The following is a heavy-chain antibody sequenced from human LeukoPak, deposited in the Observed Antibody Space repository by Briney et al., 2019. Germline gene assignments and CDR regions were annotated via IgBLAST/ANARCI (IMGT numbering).Heavy chain of an antibody. D-gene: IGHD3-22*01. CDR3: AKEGPHYYDSSGPPSY. V-gene: IGHV3-30*18. CDR1: GFTFSSYG. Sequence: GGSLRLSCAASGFTFSSYGMHWVRQAPGKGLEWLAVISYDGSNKYYADSVKGRFTISRDNSKNTLYLQMNSLITEDTAVYYCAKEGPHYYDSSGPPSYWGQGTLVTVSS. CDR2: ISYDGSNK. J-gene: IGHJ4*02.